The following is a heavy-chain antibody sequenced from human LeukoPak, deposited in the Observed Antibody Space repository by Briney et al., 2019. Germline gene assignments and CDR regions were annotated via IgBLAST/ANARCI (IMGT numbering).Heavy chain of an antibody. CDR1: GFTVSSNY. CDR2: IYSGGST. J-gene: IGHJ6*02. V-gene: IGHV3-66*01. D-gene: IGHD4-17*01. CDR3: ARGGSTVTSSTSYGMDV. Sequence: GGSLRLSCAASGFTVSSNYMSWVRQALGKGLEWVSVIYSGGSTYYADSVKGRFTISRDNSKNTLYLQMNSLRAEDTAVYYCARGGSTVTSSTSYGMDVWGQGTTVTVSS.